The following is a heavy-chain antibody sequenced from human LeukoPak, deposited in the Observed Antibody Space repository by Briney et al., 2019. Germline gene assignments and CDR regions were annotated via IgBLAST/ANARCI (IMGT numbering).Heavy chain of an antibody. V-gene: IGHV1-2*02. CDR3: ATTSTLNQ. CDR2: MNPKTGDT. D-gene: IGHD5/OR15-5a*01. CDR1: GYIFIDYY. Sequence: ASVKVSCKASGYIFIDYYINWVRQDPGEGLEWMGWMNPKTGDTKYSQKFQDRVTMTRDTSISTAYMELSSLTSDDTAVYYCATTSTLNQWGQGTLVTVSS. J-gene: IGHJ4*02.